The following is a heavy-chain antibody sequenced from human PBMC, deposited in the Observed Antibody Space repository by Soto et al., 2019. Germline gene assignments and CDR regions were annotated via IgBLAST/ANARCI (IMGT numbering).Heavy chain of an antibody. CDR2: VSLTGART. D-gene: IGHD2-8*01. CDR1: RFDFSSYE. CDR3: ARGGGYCTPTSCAIDS. J-gene: IGHJ4*02. Sequence: EVQLLESGGGLVQPGGSLRLSCVASRFDFSSYEMSWVRQAAGKGLEWVSRVSLTGARTNYAGSVKGRFTVTRDKFKNALYLEMDSLRPDDTAIYYCARGGGYCTPTSCAIDSWGRGTPVTVSS. V-gene: IGHV3-23*01.